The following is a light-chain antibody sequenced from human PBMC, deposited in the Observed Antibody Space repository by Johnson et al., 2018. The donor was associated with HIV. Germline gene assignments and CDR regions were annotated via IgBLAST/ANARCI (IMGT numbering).Light chain of an antibody. V-gene: IGLV1-51*02. CDR1: SSNIGNNY. Sequence: QSVLTQPPSVSAAPGQKVTISCSGSSSNIGNNYVSWYQVLPGTAPKLLIYKNNERPSGIPDRFSGSKSGTSATLGITGLQTGDEADYYCGTWDSSLRVGFFGTGTKVTVL. CDR2: KNN. J-gene: IGLJ1*01. CDR3: GTWDSSLRVGF.